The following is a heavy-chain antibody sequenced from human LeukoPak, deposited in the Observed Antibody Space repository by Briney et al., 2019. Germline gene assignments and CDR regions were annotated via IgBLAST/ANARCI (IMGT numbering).Heavy chain of an antibody. D-gene: IGHD2/OR15-2a*01. V-gene: IGHV3-23*01. Sequence: GGSLRLSCAASGFTFSSYTMSWVRQAPGKGLEWVSAISGNSGNTYYADSVEGRFTISRDNSKNTLYLQMNSLRAEDTAVYYCAKAARPTTSYFDYWGQGTLVTVSS. J-gene: IGHJ4*02. CDR1: GFTFSSYT. CDR3: AKAARPTTSYFDY. CDR2: ISGNSGNT.